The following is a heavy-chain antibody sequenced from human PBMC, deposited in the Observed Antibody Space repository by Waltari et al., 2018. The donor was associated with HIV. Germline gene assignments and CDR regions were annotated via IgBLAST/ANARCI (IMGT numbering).Heavy chain of an antibody. CDR1: GYTFTSYD. CDR3: ARRIAPNYYYYYGMDV. J-gene: IGHJ6*02. V-gene: IGHV1-8*01. D-gene: IGHD2-21*01. Sequence: QVQLVQSGAEVKKPGASVKVSCKASGYTFTSYDINWVRQATGQGLEWMGWMNPNSGNTGYAQKFQGRVTMTRNTSISTAYMELSSLRSEDTAVYYCARRIAPNYYYYYGMDVWGQGTTVTVSS. CDR2: MNPNSGNT.